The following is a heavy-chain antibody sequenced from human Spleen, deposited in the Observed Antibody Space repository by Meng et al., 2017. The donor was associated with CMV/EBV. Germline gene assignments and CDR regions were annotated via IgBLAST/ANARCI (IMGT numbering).Heavy chain of an antibody. CDR2: IYWNDDK. CDR1: GFSLSTSGVV. CDR3: AHRTTVTSVDY. Sequence: SGPTLVKPTPTLTLTCTFSGFSLSTSGVVVGWIRQPPGKALEWLAFIYWNDDKRYSPSLKSRLTITKDTSKNQVVLTMTNMDPVDTATYYCAHRTTVTSVDYWGQGTLVTVSS. D-gene: IGHD4-17*01. V-gene: IGHV2-5*01. J-gene: IGHJ4*02.